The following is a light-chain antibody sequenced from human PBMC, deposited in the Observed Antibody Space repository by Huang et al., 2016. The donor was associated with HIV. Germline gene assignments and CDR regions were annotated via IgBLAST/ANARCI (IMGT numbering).Light chain of an antibody. Sequence: DIVMTQSPDSLTVSLGERATINCKSSQSLLHSNNKNYLAWYQQKPGRTPKLLIYWSSTRESGVPDRFSGDASGSNFTLTINSLQAEDVAVYYCQQYITTPLTFGGGTKVEI. V-gene: IGKV4-1*01. CDR3: QQYITTPLT. CDR1: QSLLHSNNKNY. CDR2: WSS. J-gene: IGKJ4*01.